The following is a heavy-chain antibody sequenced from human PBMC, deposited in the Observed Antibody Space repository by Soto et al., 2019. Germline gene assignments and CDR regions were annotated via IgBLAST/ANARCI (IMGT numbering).Heavy chain of an antibody. CDR3: ARGQGVVAVDYYYYGMDV. Sequence: ASVKVSCKASGYTFTSYDINWVRQATGQGLEWMGWMNPNSGNTGYAQKFQGRATMTRNTSISTAYMELSSLRSEDTAVYYCARGQGVVAVDYYYYGMDVWGQGTTVTVSS. CDR1: GYTFTSYD. CDR2: MNPNSGNT. V-gene: IGHV1-8*01. J-gene: IGHJ6*02. D-gene: IGHD2-15*01.